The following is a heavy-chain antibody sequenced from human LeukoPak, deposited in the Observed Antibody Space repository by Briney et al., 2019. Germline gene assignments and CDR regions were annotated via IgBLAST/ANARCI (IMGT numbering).Heavy chain of an antibody. CDR3: ARGSQRGAAANYYGMDV. D-gene: IGHD2-2*01. J-gene: IGHJ6*02. CDR2: INSDGSSR. CDR1: GFTLNTYW. Sequence: GGSLRLSCAASGFTLNTYWMHWVRQAPGKGLVWVSRINSDGSSRTYADSVKGRFTISRDNAKNTLYLQMNSLRAEDTAVYHCARGSQRGAAANYYGMDVWGQGTTVTVSS. V-gene: IGHV3-74*01.